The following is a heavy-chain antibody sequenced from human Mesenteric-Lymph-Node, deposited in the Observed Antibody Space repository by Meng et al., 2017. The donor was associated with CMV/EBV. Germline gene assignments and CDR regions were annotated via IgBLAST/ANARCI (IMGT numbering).Heavy chain of an antibody. CDR2: IDYTGNA. D-gene: IGHD4-17*01. CDR1: GLTLSNYW. J-gene: IGHJ4*02. Sequence: GSLRLSCAASGLTLSNYWMSWIRQPPGKGLEWVGYIDYTGNANYNPSLQSRVTISFDTSKNQFSLRLSSVTAADTAVYYCATEMTSVTNVFNNWGQGTLVTVSS. V-gene: IGHV4-59*01. CDR3: ATEMTSVTNVFNN.